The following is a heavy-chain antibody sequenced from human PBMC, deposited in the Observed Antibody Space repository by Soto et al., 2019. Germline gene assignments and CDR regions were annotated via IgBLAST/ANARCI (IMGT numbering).Heavy chain of an antibody. J-gene: IGHJ6*02. CDR1: GGSISSSNW. Sequence: SETLSLTCAVSGGSISSSNWWSWVRQPPGKGLEWIGEIYHSGSTNYNPSLKSRVTMSLDTSKKQFSLKLSSVTAADTAVYYCARSIVGTTRYNSGTDVWGQGTTVTV. D-gene: IGHD1-26*01. V-gene: IGHV4-4*02. CDR2: IYHSGST. CDR3: ARSIVGTTRYNSGTDV.